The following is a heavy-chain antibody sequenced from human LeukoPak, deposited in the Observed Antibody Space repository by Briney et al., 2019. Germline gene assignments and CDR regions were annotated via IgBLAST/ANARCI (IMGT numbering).Heavy chain of an antibody. J-gene: IGHJ4*02. V-gene: IGHV1-3*03. D-gene: IGHD1-26*01. CDR2: INAGNGNT. Sequence: ASVNVSCKASGYTFSSYAMHWVRQAPGQRLEWMGWINAGNGNTKFSHEFQGRVTITRDTSASTAYMELTSLRSEDMAVYYCAREGAYIGGSYPFDYWGQGTLVTVSS. CDR1: GYTFSSYA. CDR3: AREGAYIGGSYPFDY.